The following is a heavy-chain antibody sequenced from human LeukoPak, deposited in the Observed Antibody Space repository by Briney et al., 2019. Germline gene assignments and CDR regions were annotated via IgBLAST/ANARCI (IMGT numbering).Heavy chain of an antibody. CDR3: ARDRGRWEGYMDV. D-gene: IGHD1-26*01. CDR1: GYTFSSYS. V-gene: IGHV3-21*01. J-gene: IGHJ6*03. Sequence: GGSLRLSCAASGYTFSSYSMNWVRQAPGKGLQWASSISSSSSYIYYADSVKGRFTISRDNAKNSLYLQMNSLRAEDTAVYYCARDRGRWEGYMDVWGKGTTVTVSS. CDR2: ISSSSSYI.